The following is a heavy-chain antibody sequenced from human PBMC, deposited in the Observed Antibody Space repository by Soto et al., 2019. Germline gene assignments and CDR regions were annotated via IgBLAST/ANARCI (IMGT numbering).Heavy chain of an antibody. J-gene: IGHJ4*02. Sequence: ASVKVSCKASGYTFTSYVISWVRQAPGQGLEWMGWISAYNGNTNYAQKLQGIVTMTRDTSTSTAYMELRSLRSDDTAVYYCAYYLHNPFFCGYGCYYYLFDFCGQGTLVTVSA. CDR3: AYYLHNPFFCGYGCYYYLFDF. V-gene: IGHV1-18*01. CDR1: GYTFTSYV. CDR2: ISAYNGNT. D-gene: IGHD2-15*01.